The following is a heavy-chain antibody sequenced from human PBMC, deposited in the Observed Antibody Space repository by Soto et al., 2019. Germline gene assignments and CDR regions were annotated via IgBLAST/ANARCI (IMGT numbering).Heavy chain of an antibody. CDR3: ARAKEQHLSHAFDF. D-gene: IGHD6-13*01. Sequence: GVSVQVSCKTFAYTFTSYGFSWVRQANGQGLEWMGWISANDGGTNYAQNLQGRVTMTTDTSTSTVYMELRSLRSDDTAVYYCARAKEQHLSHAFDFWGQGTMVTVSS. CDR1: AYTFTSYG. V-gene: IGHV1-18*01. CDR2: ISANDGGT. J-gene: IGHJ3*01.